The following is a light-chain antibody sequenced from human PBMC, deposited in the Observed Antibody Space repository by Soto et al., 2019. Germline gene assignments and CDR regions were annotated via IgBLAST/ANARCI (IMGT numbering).Light chain of an antibody. CDR3: LQDYNYPYT. J-gene: IGKJ2*01. CDR2: ATS. Sequence: AIQMTQSPSSLSASVGDRVTITCRASQGIGNELGWYQQKPGKAPKLLIYATSSLQSGVPSRFSGSGSDTDFTLTISSLQPEDFATYHCLQDYNYPYTFGQGTKLEIK. V-gene: IGKV1-6*01. CDR1: QGIGNE.